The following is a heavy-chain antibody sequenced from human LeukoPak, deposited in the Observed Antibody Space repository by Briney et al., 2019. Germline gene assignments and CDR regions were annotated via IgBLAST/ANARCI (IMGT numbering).Heavy chain of an antibody. J-gene: IGHJ4*02. CDR2: ISSSGGSP. D-gene: IGHD2-2*01. CDR3: AKDHALSLSSSRALDY. Sequence: GGSLRLSCAASGFTFSTYALSWVRQAPGKGLEWVSAISSSGGSPYYADSVNGRFTISRDNSKNTLYLQMNSLRAEDTALYYCAKDHALSLSSSRALDYWGQGTLVTVSS. CDR1: GFTFSTYA. V-gene: IGHV3-23*01.